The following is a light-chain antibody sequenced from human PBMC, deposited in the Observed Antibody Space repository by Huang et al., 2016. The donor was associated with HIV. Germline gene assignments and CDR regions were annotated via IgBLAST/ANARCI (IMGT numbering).Light chain of an antibody. CDR1: QSVGTN. CDR2: GAF. CDR3: QQYNNWPPST. V-gene: IGKV3-15*01. Sequence: EIVMTQSPATLSVSPGERATLSCRASQSVGTNVAWYQQKPGQAPRLLIYGAFTRATGIPARFSGSGSGTEFTLIISSLQSEDFAVYYCQQYNNWPPSTFGQGTKLEIK. J-gene: IGKJ2*02.